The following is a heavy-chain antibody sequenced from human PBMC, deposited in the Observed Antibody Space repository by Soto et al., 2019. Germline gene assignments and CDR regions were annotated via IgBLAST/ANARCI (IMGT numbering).Heavy chain of an antibody. CDR1: ACTFSSYA. CDR2: IIPIFGTA. V-gene: IGHV1-69*13. Sequence: SVKVSCKPSACTFSSYAISWMRQAPGQGLEWMGGIIPIFGTANYAQKFQGRVTITADESTSTAYMELSSLRSEDTAVYYCAGDGGYYYDSSGYLHWGQVTLVTVSS. D-gene: IGHD3-22*01. CDR3: AGDGGYYYDSSGYLH. J-gene: IGHJ4*02.